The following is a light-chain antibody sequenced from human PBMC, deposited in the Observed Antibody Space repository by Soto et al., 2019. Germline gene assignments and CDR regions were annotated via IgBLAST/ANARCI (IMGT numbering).Light chain of an antibody. V-gene: IGLV1-51*02. CDR1: SSNIGNNY. J-gene: IGLJ3*02. CDR2: EDT. Sequence: QSVLTQPPSVSAAPGQKVTISCSGGSSNIGNNYVSWYQQLPGTAPTLLIYEDTKRPSGIPDRFSGSKSGTSATLGITGLQTGDEAHYYCGTWDDSLDAGMFGGGTRSPS. CDR3: GTWDDSLDAGM.